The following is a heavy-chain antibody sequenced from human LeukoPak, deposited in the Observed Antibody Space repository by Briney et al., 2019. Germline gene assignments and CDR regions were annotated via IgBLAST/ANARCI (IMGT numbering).Heavy chain of an antibody. CDR2: ISWNSVSI. Sequence: GRSLRLSCAASGFTFDDYAMHWVRQAPGKGLEWVSGISWNSVSIGYADSVKGRFTISRDNAKNSLYLQMNSLRAEDTALYYCAKLADGGNSMGFDYWGQGTLVTVSS. J-gene: IGHJ4*02. D-gene: IGHD4-23*01. CDR3: AKLADGGNSMGFDY. V-gene: IGHV3-9*01. CDR1: GFTFDDYA.